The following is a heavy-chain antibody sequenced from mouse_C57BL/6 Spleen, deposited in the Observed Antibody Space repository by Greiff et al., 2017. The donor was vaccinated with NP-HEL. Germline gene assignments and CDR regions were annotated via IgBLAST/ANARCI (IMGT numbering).Heavy chain of an antibody. CDR3: ARSSYDGGYYAMDY. J-gene: IGHJ4*01. D-gene: IGHD2-3*01. V-gene: IGHV1-59*01. Sequence: QVQLQQPGAELVRPGPSVKLSCKASGYTFTSYWMHWVKQRPGQGLEWIGVIDPSDSYTNYNQKFKGKATLTVDTSSSTAYMQLSSLTSEDSAVYYCARSSYDGGYYAMDYWGQGTSVTVSS. CDR1: GYTFTSYW. CDR2: IDPSDSYT.